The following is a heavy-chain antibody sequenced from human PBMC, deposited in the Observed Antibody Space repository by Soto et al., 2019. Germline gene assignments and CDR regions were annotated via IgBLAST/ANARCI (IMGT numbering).Heavy chain of an antibody. CDR2: IIPIFGTA. D-gene: IGHD6-13*01. CDR1: GGTFSSYA. J-gene: IGHJ6*02. Sequence: QVQLVQSGAEVKKPGSSVKVSRKASGGTFSSYAISWVRQAPGQGLEWMGGIIPIFGTANYAQKFQGGVTITADKSTSTAYMELSSLRSEDTAVYYCARDRRIAAAGSRYYYGMDVWGQGTTVTVSS. V-gene: IGHV1-69*06. CDR3: ARDRRIAAAGSRYYYGMDV.